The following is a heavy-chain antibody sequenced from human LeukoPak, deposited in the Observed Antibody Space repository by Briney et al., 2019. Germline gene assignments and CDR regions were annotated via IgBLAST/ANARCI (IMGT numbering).Heavy chain of an antibody. J-gene: IGHJ4*02. Sequence: GGSLRLSCAASGFIVSSNYMTWVRQAPGKGLEWVSVIYTGGSTYYADSVKGQFTISRDNAKNSLYLQMNSLRAEDTAVYYCAREIWLVSGKDYWGQGTLVTVSS. V-gene: IGHV3-53*01. CDR1: GFIVSSNY. CDR3: AREIWLVSGKDY. CDR2: IYTGGST. D-gene: IGHD6-19*01.